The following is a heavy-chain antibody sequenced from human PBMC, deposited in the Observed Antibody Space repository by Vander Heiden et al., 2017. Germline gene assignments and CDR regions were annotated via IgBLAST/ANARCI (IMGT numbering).Heavy chain of an antibody. J-gene: IGHJ4*02. CDR3: AKVNGVFPAKQQWVY. V-gene: IGHV3-23*01. CDR1: GFTFNRYA. CDR2: ISGSGGST. Sequence: EVQLLESGGGLVQPGGSLRLSCAASGFTFNRYAIGWVLQAPGKGLEWVSAISGSGGSTYYADSVKGRFTISGDNSKNTLYLQMNSLRAEDTAVYYCAKVNGVFPAKQQWVYWGQGTLVTVSS. D-gene: IGHD2-8*01.